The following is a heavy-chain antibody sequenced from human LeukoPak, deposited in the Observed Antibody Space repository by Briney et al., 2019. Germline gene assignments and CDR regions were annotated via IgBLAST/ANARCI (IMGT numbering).Heavy chain of an antibody. J-gene: IGHJ4*02. CDR2: IYSGGST. Sequence: GGSLRLSCAASGFTVSSKYMSWVRQAPGKGLEWVSVIYSGGSTYYADSVRGRFTISRDNSKNTLYLQMNSLRAEDTAVYYCARGPDRSHFDYWGQGTLVTVSS. V-gene: IGHV3-66*01. CDR3: ARGPDRSHFDY. CDR1: GFTVSSKY.